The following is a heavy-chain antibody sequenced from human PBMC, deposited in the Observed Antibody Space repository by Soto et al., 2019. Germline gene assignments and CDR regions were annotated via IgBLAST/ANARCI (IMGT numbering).Heavy chain of an antibody. CDR3: ARRLIASTPTLADY. D-gene: IGHD3-16*01. V-gene: IGHV4-39*01. J-gene: IGHJ4*02. Sequence: NPSETLSLTCTVSGGSISSSSYYWGWIRQPPGKGLEWIGSIYYSGSTYYNPSLKSRVTISVDTSKNQFSLKLSSVTAADTAVYYCARRLIASTPTLADYWGQGTLVTVSS. CDR2: IYYSGST. CDR1: GGSISSSSYY.